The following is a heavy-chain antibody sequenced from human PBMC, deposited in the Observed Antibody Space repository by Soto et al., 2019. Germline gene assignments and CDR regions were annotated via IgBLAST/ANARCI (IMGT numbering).Heavy chain of an antibody. CDR3: ARDRPLEDSGWYYDNYYYGKDV. V-gene: IGHV1-46*01. J-gene: IGHJ6*02. CDR1: GYTFTSYY. D-gene: IGHD6-19*01. Sequence: ASVKVSCKASGYTFTSYYMHWVRQAPGQGLEWMGIINPSGGSTSYAQKFQGRVTMTRDTSTSTVYMELSSLRSEDTAVYYCARDRPLEDSGWYYDNYYYGKDVWGQGTTVTVSS. CDR2: INPSGGST.